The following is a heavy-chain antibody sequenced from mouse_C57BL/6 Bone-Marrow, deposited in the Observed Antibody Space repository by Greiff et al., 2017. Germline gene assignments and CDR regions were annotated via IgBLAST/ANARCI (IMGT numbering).Heavy chain of an antibody. D-gene: IGHD1-1*01. CDR2: IDPSDSYT. V-gene: IGHV1-59*01. CDR3: ARGLLRDFDV. J-gene: IGHJ1*03. CDR1: GYTFTSYW. Sequence: VQLQQPGAELVRPGTSVKLSCKASGYTFTSYWMHWVKQRPGQGLEWIGVIDPSDSYTNYNQKFKGKATLTVDTSSSTAYMQLSSLTSEDSAVYYCARGLLRDFDVWGTGTTVTVSS.